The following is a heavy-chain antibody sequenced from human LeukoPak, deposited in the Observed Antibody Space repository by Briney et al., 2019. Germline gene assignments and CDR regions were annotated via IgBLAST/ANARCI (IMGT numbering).Heavy chain of an antibody. CDR3: ARDGAYFWSGYSPLDY. CDR2: IIPIFGTA. J-gene: IGHJ4*02. D-gene: IGHD3-3*01. CDR1: GGTFSSYA. V-gene: IGHV1-69*13. Sequence: GASVKVSCKASGGTFSSYAISWVRQAPGQGLEWMGGIIPIFGTANYAQKFQGRVTITADESTSTAYMELRSLRSDDTAVYYCARDGAYFWSGYSPLDYWGQGTLVTVSS.